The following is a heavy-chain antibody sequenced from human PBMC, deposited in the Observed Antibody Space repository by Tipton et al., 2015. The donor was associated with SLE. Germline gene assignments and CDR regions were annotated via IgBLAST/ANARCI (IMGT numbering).Heavy chain of an antibody. J-gene: IGHJ3*02. Sequence: TLSLTCAVYGGSFSGYYWSWIRQPPGKGLGWIGEINHSGSTNYNPSLKSRVTISVDTSKNQFSLKLSSVTAADTAVYYCARVPYYYDSSGYYYLDAFDIWGQGTMVTVSS. CDR2: INHSGST. V-gene: IGHV4-34*01. CDR3: ARVPYYYDSSGYYYLDAFDI. D-gene: IGHD3-22*01. CDR1: GGSFSGYY.